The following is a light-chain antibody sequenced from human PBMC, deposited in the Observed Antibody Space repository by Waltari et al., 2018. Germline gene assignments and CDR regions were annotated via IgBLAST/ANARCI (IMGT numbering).Light chain of an antibody. CDR2: DSF. J-gene: IGKJ2*01. CDR3: QQYDDFPPYT. Sequence: DFQMIQSPSSLSASVGARVTIPCQASRDIKNLHLYQQKPGQAPKLLIYDSFNLEIGVPSRFSGRGSGTHITFTISSRQPEDVATYYCQQYDDFPPYTFGQGTKVDLK. CDR1: RDIKN. V-gene: IGKV1-33*01.